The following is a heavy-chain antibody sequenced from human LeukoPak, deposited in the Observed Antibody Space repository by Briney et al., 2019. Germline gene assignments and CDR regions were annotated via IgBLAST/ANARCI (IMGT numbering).Heavy chain of an antibody. Sequence: ASVKVSCEASGYTFPSYFMHWVRQAPGQGLEWMGIINPTGGSTTYAQKFQGRVTMTRDTSTSTVYMELSSLRSDDTAVYYCARTAVRRFDYWGQGTLVTVSS. J-gene: IGHJ4*02. CDR3: ARTAVRRFDY. CDR2: INPTGGST. D-gene: IGHD6-6*01. CDR1: GYTFPSYF. V-gene: IGHV1-46*01.